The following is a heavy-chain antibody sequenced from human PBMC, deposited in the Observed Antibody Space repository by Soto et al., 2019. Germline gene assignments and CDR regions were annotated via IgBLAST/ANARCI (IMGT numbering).Heavy chain of an antibody. CDR2: INPYNGNT. D-gene: IGHD6-13*01. CDR1: GYTFTSYG. J-gene: IGHJ4*02. V-gene: IGHV1-18*01. CDR3: ARTDSRPQDFDY. Sequence: QVQLVQSGAEVKKPGASVKVSCKASGYTFTSYGITWVRQAPGQGLEWMGWINPYNGNTNYAQKLQGRVTMTTYTYTSTAYMERRSLRSDDTAVYYCARTDSRPQDFDYWGQGTLVSVSS.